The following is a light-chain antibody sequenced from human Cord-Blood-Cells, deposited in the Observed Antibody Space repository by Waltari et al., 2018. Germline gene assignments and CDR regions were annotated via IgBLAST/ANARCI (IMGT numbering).Light chain of an antibody. CDR1: QSICSY. V-gene: IGKV1-39*01. Sequence: DIQMTQSPSSLSPSVGDRANFTCRASQSICSYLNWYQQTPGKAPKLLFYAASSLQSGVPSRFSGSGSGTDFTLTISSLQPEDFATYYCQQSYSTAWTFGQGTKVEIK. J-gene: IGKJ1*01. CDR3: QQSYSTAWT. CDR2: AAS.